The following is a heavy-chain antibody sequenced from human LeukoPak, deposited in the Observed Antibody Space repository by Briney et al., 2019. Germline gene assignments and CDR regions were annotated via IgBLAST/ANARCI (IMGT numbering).Heavy chain of an antibody. V-gene: IGHV3-48*03. Sequence: GGSLRLSCAASGFTFSSYEMIWVRQAPGKGLEWVSYISSSGSTMYYADSVKGRFTISRDNAKNSLYLQMNSLRAEDTAVYYCAREDTSGWYSHYFDYWGQGTLVTVSS. J-gene: IGHJ4*02. CDR3: AREDTSGWYSHYFDY. D-gene: IGHD6-19*01. CDR1: GFTFSSYE. CDR2: ISSSGSTM.